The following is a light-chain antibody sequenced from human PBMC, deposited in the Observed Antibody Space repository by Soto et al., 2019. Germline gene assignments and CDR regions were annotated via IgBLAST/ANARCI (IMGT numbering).Light chain of an antibody. CDR2: GAS. J-gene: IGKJ5*01. V-gene: IGKV3D-20*02. CDR3: QQRSNWPTT. CDR1: QSVSSSY. Sequence: EIVLTQSPGTLSLSPGERATLSCMASQSVSSSYLAWYQQKPGQAPRLLIYGASSRATVIPARFSGSGSGTDFTLTISSLEPEDFAVYYCQQRSNWPTTFGQGTRLEIK.